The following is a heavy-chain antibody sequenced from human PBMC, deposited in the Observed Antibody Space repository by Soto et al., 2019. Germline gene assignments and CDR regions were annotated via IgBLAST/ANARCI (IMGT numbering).Heavy chain of an antibody. Sequence: QVQLQQWGAGLLKPSETLSLTCAVYGGSFSGYYWSWIRQPPGKGLEWIGEINHSGSTNYNPSLKSRVTISVDTSKTQFSLRLSSVTAADTAVYYCARVLELAGARYFQHWGQGTLDTVSS. CDR3: ARVLELAGARYFQH. CDR1: GGSFSGYY. CDR2: INHSGST. J-gene: IGHJ1*01. V-gene: IGHV4-34*01. D-gene: IGHD3-3*01.